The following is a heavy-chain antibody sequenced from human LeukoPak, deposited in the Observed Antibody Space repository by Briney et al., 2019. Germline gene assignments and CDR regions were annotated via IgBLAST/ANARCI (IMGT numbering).Heavy chain of an antibody. CDR3: ATASPSGSYEGYFDY. CDR2: FYPEDGET. V-gene: IGHV1-24*01. J-gene: IGHJ4*02. D-gene: IGHD1-26*01. Sequence: ASVKVSCKVSGYTLTELSMHWVRQAPGKGLEWMGGFYPEDGETIYAQKFQGRVTMTEDTSTDTAYMELSSLRSEDTAVYYCATASPSGSYEGYFDYWGQGTLVTVSS. CDR1: GYTLTELS.